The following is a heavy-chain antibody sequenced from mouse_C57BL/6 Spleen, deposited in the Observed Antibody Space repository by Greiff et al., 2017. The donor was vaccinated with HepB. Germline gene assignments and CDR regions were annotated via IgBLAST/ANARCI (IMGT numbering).Heavy chain of an antibody. V-gene: IGHV5-17*01. Sequence: EVQLVESGGGLVKPGGSLKLSCAASGFTFSDYGMHWVRQAPEKGLEWVAYISSGSSTIYYADTVKGRFTISRDNAKNTLFLQMTSLRSEDTAMYYCARQVYYYGSSYYYFDYWGQGTTLTVSS. CDR1: GFTFSDYG. D-gene: IGHD1-1*01. CDR2: ISSGSSTI. J-gene: IGHJ2*01. CDR3: ARQVYYYGSSYYYFDY.